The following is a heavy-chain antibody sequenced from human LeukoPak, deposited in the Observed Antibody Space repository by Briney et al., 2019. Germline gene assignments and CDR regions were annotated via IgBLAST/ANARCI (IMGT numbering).Heavy chain of an antibody. CDR1: GLTFSNAW. J-gene: IGHJ4*02. CDR2: IKSKTDGGTT. CDR3: TRSSRTFGQLVLYYFDY. V-gene: IGHV3-15*01. Sequence: GGSLRLSCAASGLTFSNAWMSWVRQAPGKGLEWVGRIKSKTDGGTTDYAAPVKGRFTISRDDSKNTLYLQMNSLKTEDTAVYYCTRSSRTFGQLVLYYFDYWGQGTLVTVSS. D-gene: IGHD6-6*01.